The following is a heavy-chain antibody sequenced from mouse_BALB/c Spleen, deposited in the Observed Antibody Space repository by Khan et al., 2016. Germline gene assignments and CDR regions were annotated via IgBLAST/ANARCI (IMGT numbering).Heavy chain of an antibody. J-gene: IGHJ4*01. CDR3: ARRGTAMDD. Sequence: QVQLKESGAELMKPGASVKISCKTTGYTFSSYWIEWVKQRPGHGLEWIGEILPGSGSSNYNENFKDKATLTADTSSNTAYMQLSSLTSEDSAVYYCARRGTAMDDWGQGTSVTVSS. D-gene: IGHD2-14*01. V-gene: IGHV1-9*01. CDR2: ILPGSGSS. CDR1: GYTFSSYW.